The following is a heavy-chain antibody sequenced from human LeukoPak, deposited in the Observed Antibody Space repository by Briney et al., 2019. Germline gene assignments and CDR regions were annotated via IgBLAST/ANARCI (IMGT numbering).Heavy chain of an antibody. CDR2: IYHSGST. J-gene: IGHJ4*02. Sequence: PSETLSLTCAVSGGSISSSNWWSWVRQPPGKGLEWIGGIYHSGSTNYNPSLKSRVTISVDTSKNQFSLKLSSVTAADTAVYYCARRGRAPFDYWGQGTLVTVSS. D-gene: IGHD1-26*01. V-gene: IGHV4-4*02. CDR1: GGSISSSNW. CDR3: ARRGRAPFDY.